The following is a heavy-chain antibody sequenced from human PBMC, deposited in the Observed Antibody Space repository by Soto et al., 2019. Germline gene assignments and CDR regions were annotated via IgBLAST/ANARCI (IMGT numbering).Heavy chain of an antibody. V-gene: IGHV1-2*04. CDR1: GYTFTSYA. CDR3: AKSTVTKDYYYGMDV. J-gene: IGHJ6*02. CDR2: INPGSGGT. Sequence: GASVKVSCKASGYTFTSYAMHWVRQAPGQRLEWMGWINPGSGGTNYAQKFQGWVTMTRDTSISTAYMEVSRLRSDDTAVYYGAKSTVTKDYYYGMDVWGQGTMLTV. D-gene: IGHD4-17*01.